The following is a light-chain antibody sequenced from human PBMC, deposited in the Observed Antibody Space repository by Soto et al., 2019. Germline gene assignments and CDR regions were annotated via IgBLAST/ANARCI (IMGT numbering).Light chain of an antibody. V-gene: IGKV1-12*01. CDR1: QGISSW. CDR2: TVS. Sequence: DIQMTQSPSSVSASVGDRVTITCRASQGISSWLAWYQQKPGKAPKLLIYTVSSLQSGVPSRFSGSGSWTEFTLTISSLHPEDLAHYYCPRADSVPLTFGGGTKVEIQ. CDR3: PRADSVPLT. J-gene: IGKJ4*01.